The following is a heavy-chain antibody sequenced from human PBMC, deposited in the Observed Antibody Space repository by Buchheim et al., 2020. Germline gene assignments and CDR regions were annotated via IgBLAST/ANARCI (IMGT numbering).Heavy chain of an antibody. CDR1: GFTFSSRW. V-gene: IGHV3-7*03. CDR3: AIGRGLDV. Sequence: EVQLVESGGGLVQPGGSLRLSCADSGFTFSSRWMSWVRQAPEKGLERGGKIRGDGDERYYVDSVKGRFTISRDNSKNSLYLQMNSLRAEDTAVYYCAIGRGLDVGGQGTT. J-gene: IGHJ6*02. CDR2: IRGDGDER.